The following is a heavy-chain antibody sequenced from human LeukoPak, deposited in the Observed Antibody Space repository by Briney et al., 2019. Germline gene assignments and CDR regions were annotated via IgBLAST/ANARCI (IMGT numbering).Heavy chain of an antibody. CDR2: INPNSGGT. CDR3: AASCTNGVCRELEAFDI. CDR1: GYTFTGYY. J-gene: IGHJ3*02. D-gene: IGHD2-8*01. V-gene: IGHV1-2*02. Sequence: GASVKVSCKASGYTFTGYYMHWVRQAPGQGLEWMGWINPNSGGTNYAQKFQGRVTMTRDTSISTAYMELSRLRSDDTAVYYCAASCTNGVCRELEAFDIWGQGTMVTVSS.